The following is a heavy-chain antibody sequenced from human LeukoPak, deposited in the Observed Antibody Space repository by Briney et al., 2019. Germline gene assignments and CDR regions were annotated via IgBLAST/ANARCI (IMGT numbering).Heavy chain of an antibody. D-gene: IGHD1-26*01. J-gene: IGHJ5*02. Sequence: GGSLRLSCAASGFTFSIYTMHWVRQAPGKGMEWVSSISTSSDSKHYADSVKGRFTISRDNANNSLYLQMSSLRAEDTAMDYCAKDRAGSHNWFDPWGQGTLVSVST. V-gene: IGHV3-21*01. CDR3: AKDRAGSHNWFDP. CDR2: ISTSSDSK. CDR1: GFTFSIYT.